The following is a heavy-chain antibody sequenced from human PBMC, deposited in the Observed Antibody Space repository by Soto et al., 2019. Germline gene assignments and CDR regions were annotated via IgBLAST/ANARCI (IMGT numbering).Heavy chain of an antibody. CDR2: ISGSGAGT. V-gene: IGHV3-23*01. CDR1: GFTFSSYA. CDR3: AKGSMVRGLGGYYYYGMDV. J-gene: IGHJ6*02. Sequence: GGSLRLSCAASGFTFSSYAMNWVRQAPGKGLEWVSSISGSGAGTYYADSVKGRFTISRDNSKNTLYVQMNSLRAEDTAVYYCAKGSMVRGLGGYYYYGMDVWGQGTTVTVSS. D-gene: IGHD3-10*01.